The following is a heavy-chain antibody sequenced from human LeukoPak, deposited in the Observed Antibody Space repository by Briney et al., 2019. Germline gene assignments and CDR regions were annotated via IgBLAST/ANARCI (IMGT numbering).Heavy chain of an antibody. CDR1: GFTVTDNY. Sequence: PGGSLRLPCAVSGFTVTDNYMNWVRQAPGKGLQWVSVIYPDGRTYYADSVKGRFTISRDISRNTLLLQMNSLRPDDTAVHYCARTNPVYGDYDYWGQGTLVTVSS. J-gene: IGHJ4*02. V-gene: IGHV3-53*01. CDR3: ARTNPVYGDYDY. CDR2: IYPDGRT. D-gene: IGHD4-17*01.